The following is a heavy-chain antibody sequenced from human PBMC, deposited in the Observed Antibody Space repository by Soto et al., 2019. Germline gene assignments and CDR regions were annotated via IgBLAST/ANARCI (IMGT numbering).Heavy chain of an antibody. CDR3: ARQAGAVAGTMLDAFDI. Sequence: ESLKISFKGSGYSFTSYWIGWVRQIPGKGLEWMGIIYPGDSDTRYSPSFQGQVTISADKSISTAYLQWSSLKASDTAMYYCARQAGAVAGTMLDAFDIWGQGTMVTVSS. CDR2: IYPGDSDT. CDR1: GYSFTSYW. J-gene: IGHJ3*02. D-gene: IGHD6-19*01. V-gene: IGHV5-51*01.